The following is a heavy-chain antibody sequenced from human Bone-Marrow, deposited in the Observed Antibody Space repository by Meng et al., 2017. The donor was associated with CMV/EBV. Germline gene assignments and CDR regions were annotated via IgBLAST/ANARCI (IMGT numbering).Heavy chain of an antibody. J-gene: IGHJ5*02. Sequence: SETLSLTCSVSDDSISSYYWSWIRQPPGKGLEWIGDIYNSGSTNYNPSLQSRVIISVDTSKNQFSLKVTSVTAADTAVYYCARVLSGWLDPWGQGTLVTVSS. CDR3: ARVLSGWLDP. CDR2: IYNSGST. V-gene: IGHV4-59*01. CDR1: DDSISSYY.